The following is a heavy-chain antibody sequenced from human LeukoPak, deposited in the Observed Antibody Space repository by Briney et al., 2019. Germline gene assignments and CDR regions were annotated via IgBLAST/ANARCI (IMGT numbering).Heavy chain of an antibody. CDR1: GGSISSYD. D-gene: IGHD6-19*01. CDR2: IYTSGST. J-gene: IGHJ4*02. V-gene: IGHV4-4*07. CDR3: ARDRGSRGWGGDY. Sequence: SETLTLTCTASGGSISSYDWSWIRQPAGKGLEWIGRIYTSGSTNYNPSLKSRVTMSVDTSKNQFSLKLSSVTAADTAVYYCARDRGSRGWGGDYWGQGTLVTVSS.